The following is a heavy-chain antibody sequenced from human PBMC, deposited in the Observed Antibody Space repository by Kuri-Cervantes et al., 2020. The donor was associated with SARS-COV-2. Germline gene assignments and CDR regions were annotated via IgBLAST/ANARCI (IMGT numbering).Heavy chain of an antibody. CDR3: ARGREANQLPPGY. CDR2: IRYDGSNK. D-gene: IGHD2-2*01. J-gene: IGHJ4*02. CDR1: GFTFSSYG. V-gene: IGHV3-30*02. Sequence: GGSLRLSCAASGFTFSSYGMHWVRQAPGKGLEWVAFIRYDGSNKYYADSVKGRFTISRDNSKNTLYLQMNSLRAEDTAVYYCARGREANQLPPGYWGQGTLVTVSS.